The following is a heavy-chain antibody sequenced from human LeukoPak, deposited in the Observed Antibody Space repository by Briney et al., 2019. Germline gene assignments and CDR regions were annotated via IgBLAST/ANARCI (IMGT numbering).Heavy chain of an antibody. Sequence: GGSLRLSCAASGFTSSSYSMNWVRQAPGKGLEWVSYISSSSSTIYYADSVKGRFTISRDNAKNSLYLQMNSLRAEDTAVYYCAKGGRYCSSTSCYAGIFDYWGQGTLVTVSS. CDR2: ISSSSSTI. V-gene: IGHV3-48*01. CDR3: AKGGRYCSSTSCYAGIFDY. CDR1: GFTSSSYS. J-gene: IGHJ4*02. D-gene: IGHD2-2*01.